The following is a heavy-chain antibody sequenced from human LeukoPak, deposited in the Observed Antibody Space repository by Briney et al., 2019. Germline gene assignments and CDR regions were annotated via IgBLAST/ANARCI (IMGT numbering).Heavy chain of an antibody. Sequence: SETLSLTCTVSGGSISSYYWSWIRQPPGKGLEWIGYIYYSGSTNYNPSLKSRVTISVDTSKNQFSLNLSPVTAADTAIYYCARGGYYTLGYYYYMEVWGKGTTVTVSS. CDR3: ARGGYYTLGYYYYMEV. CDR2: IYYSGST. D-gene: IGHD3-3*01. J-gene: IGHJ6*03. CDR1: GGSISSYY. V-gene: IGHV4-59*01.